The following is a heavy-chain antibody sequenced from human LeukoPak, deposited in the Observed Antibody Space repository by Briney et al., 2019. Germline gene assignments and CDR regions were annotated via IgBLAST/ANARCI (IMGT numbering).Heavy chain of an antibody. CDR3: ARDLGATYLLDY. CDR2: IIPIFGTA. D-gene: IGHD1-26*01. CDR1: GGTFSSYA. Sequence: SVKVSFKASGGTFSSYAISWVRQAPGQGLEWMGGIIPIFGTANYAQKFQGRVTITADESTSTAYMELSSLRSEDTAVYYCARDLGATYLLDYWGQGTLVTVSS. J-gene: IGHJ4*02. V-gene: IGHV1-69*01.